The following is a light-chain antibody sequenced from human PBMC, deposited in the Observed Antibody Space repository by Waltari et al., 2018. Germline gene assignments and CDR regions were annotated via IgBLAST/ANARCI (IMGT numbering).Light chain of an antibody. J-gene: IGKJ2*01. Sequence: DIQMTQFPSSLSASVGDSITITCRASQSIRNFLDWYQQKPGKAPKLLIYGASTRAAGVPTRFSGSGSGTEFTVTISSLQSEDFAVYYCQQYNDWPQTFGQGTKLETK. CDR2: GAS. CDR3: QQYNDWPQT. V-gene: IGKV1-NL1*01. CDR1: QSIRNF.